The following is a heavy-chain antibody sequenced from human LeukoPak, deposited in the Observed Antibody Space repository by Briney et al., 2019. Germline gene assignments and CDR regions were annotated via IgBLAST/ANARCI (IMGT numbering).Heavy chain of an antibody. V-gene: IGHV4-34*01. CDR2: INHSGST. J-gene: IGHJ4*02. Sequence: ASETLSLTCAVYGGSFSGYYWSWIRQPPGKGLEWIGEINHSGSTKYNPSLKSRVTISVDTSKNQFSLKLSSVTAADTAVYYCAGARRGSTSSPFRSSIAARNYFDYWGQGTLVTVSS. CDR3: AGARRGSTSSPFRSSIAARNYFDY. CDR1: GGSFSGYY. D-gene: IGHD6-6*01.